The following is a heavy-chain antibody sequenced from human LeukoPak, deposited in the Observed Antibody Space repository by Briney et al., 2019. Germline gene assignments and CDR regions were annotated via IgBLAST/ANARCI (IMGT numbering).Heavy chain of an antibody. CDR3: AKHSGYDFFLVVFDY. Sequence: GGYLRLSCAASGFTFSSYAMSWVRQAPGKGLEWVSAISGSGGSTYYADSVKGRFTISRDNSKNTLYLQVNSLRAEDTAVYYCAKHSGYDFFLVVFDYWGQGTLVTVSS. V-gene: IGHV3-23*01. CDR1: GFTFSSYA. J-gene: IGHJ4*02. D-gene: IGHD5-12*01. CDR2: ISGSGGST.